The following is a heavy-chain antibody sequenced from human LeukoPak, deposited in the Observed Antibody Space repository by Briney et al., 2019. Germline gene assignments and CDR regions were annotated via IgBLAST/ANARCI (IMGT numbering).Heavy chain of an antibody. CDR3: ARVIPDYYDSSGCPLFFDY. J-gene: IGHJ4*02. Sequence: GASVKVSCKASGYTFSNYGISWVRQAPGQGLEWLGWLSAYNGNTHYAQKLQGRVTLTTDTSTSTAYMEVRSLRSDDTAVYFYARVIPDYYDSSGCPLFFDYWGQGTLVTVSS. V-gene: IGHV1-18*01. CDR1: GYTFSNYG. CDR2: LSAYNGNT. D-gene: IGHD3-22*01.